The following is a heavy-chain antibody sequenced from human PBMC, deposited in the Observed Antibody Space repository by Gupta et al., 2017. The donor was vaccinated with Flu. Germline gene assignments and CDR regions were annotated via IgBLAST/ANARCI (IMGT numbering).Heavy chain of an antibody. Sequence: QVQLVQSGAEVKTPGSAVKVSCKAYGGPFSTNTLKWLRQAPGQGPGWMGSVLPIYKTPKYSQKFQDRVTIIADESTTTAYMELSSLRPEDSAGYYCSRSLTVSAGMSDDACEIWGQGKMVTVTS. CDR1: GGPFSTNT. D-gene: IGHD6-13*01. CDR2: VLPIYKTP. CDR3: SRSLTVSAGMSDDACEI. J-gene: IGHJ3*02. V-gene: IGHV1-69*18.